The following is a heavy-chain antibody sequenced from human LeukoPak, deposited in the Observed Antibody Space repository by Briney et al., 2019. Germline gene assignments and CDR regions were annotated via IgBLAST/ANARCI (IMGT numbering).Heavy chain of an antibody. D-gene: IGHD2-21*02. V-gene: IGHV3-11*01. Sequence: NPGGSLRLSCAASGFTFSDYYMSWIRQAPGKGLEWIAHISSSGSVIYYADSVKGRFTISRDNAKNSLYLQMNSLRAEDTAVYYCARNYHCGGGCYSGPLDSWGQGTLVTVSS. CDR2: ISSSGSVI. CDR1: GFTFSDYY. CDR3: ARNYHCGGGCYSGPLDS. J-gene: IGHJ5*01.